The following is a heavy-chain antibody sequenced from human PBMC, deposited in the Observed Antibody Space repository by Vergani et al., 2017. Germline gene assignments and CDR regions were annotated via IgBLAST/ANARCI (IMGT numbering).Heavy chain of an antibody. CDR3: ARDSWAAVAGTIDYFDY. V-gene: IGHV1-18*01. Sequence: QVQLVQSGAEVKKPGASVKVSCKASGYTFTSHGISWVRQAPGQGLEWMGWISAYNGNTNYAQKLQGRVTMTTDTSTSTAYMELRSLGSDDTAVYYCARDSWAAVAGTIDYFDYWGQGTLVTVSS. D-gene: IGHD6-19*01. CDR2: ISAYNGNT. CDR1: GYTFTSHG. J-gene: IGHJ4*02.